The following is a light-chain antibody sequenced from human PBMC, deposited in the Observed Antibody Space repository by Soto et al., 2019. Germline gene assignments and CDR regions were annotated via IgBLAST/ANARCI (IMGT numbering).Light chain of an antibody. CDR2: GAS. CDR3: QQYGSSQIT. Sequence: EIVLTQSPGTLSLSHGERASLSCRASQSVSSSYLAWYQQNPGQAPRLLIYGASSRATGIPDRFSVSGSGTDFTLTISRLKPEDFAVYYCQQYGSSQITFGGGTKVDIK. V-gene: IGKV3-20*01. J-gene: IGKJ4*01. CDR1: QSVSSSY.